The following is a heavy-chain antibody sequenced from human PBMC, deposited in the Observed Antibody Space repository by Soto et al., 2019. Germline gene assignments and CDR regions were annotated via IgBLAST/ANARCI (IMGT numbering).Heavy chain of an antibody. CDR2: IDPSDSQT. V-gene: IGHV5-10-1*01. CDR1: GCSFAGYW. CDR3: ARQIYDSDTGPNFQYYFDS. D-gene: IGHD3-22*01. J-gene: IGHJ4*02. Sequence: PGESLKISCKESGCSFAGYWITWVRQKPGKGLEWMGRIDPSDSQTYYSPSFRGHVTISVTKSITTVFLQWSSLRASDTAMYYCARQIYDSDTGPNFQYYFDSWGQGTPVTVSS.